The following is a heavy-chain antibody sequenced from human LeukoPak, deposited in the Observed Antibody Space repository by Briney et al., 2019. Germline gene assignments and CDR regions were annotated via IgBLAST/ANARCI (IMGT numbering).Heavy chain of an antibody. D-gene: IGHD5-12*01. CDR1: GFTISTYW. CDR2: TNQEGSEK. CDR3: ARDPKWLDY. J-gene: IGHJ4*02. Sequence: GGSLRLSCAASGFTISTYWMSWVRQAPGKGLEWVANTNQEGSEKYYVDSVKGRFTISKDNAKNSLYLQMNSLRAEDTAVYYCARDPKWLDYWGQGTPVTVSS. V-gene: IGHV3-7*01.